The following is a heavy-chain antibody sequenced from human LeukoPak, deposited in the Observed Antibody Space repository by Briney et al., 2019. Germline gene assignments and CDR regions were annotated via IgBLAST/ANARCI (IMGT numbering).Heavy chain of an antibody. CDR2: NYHSGRS. D-gene: IGHD3-3*01. CDR1: GGSIICGNW. J-gene: IGHJ4*02. Sequence: SETLFLSCAVSGGSIICGNWWSWVRQPPGKGLEWIGENYHSGRSNYNPALRSRVTISLYKSKNQFSLNLSSVLAADTALYYCASADGQPPRFDSSYDVFDYWGQGTLVTVSS. CDR3: ASADGQPPRFDSSYDVFDY. V-gene: IGHV4-4*02.